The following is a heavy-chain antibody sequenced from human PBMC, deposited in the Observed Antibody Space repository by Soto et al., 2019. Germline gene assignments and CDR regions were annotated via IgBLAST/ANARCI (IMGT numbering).Heavy chain of an antibody. Sequence: VQLLESGGGLVQPGGSLRLSCAASGFTFSSYAMSWVRQAPGKGLEWVSAISGSGGSTYYADSVKGRFTISRDNSKNTLYLQMNSLRAEDTAVYYCATVGATSLYYYYGMDVWGQGTTVTVSS. J-gene: IGHJ6*02. D-gene: IGHD1-26*01. V-gene: IGHV3-23*01. CDR3: ATVGATSLYYYYGMDV. CDR2: ISGSGGST. CDR1: GFTFSSYA.